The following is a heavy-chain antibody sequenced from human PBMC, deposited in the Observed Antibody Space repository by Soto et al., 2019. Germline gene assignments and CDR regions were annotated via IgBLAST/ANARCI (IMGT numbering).Heavy chain of an antibody. Sequence: GSLRLSCAASGFTFSSYAMSWVRQALGKGLEWVSAISGSGGSTYYADSVKGRFTISRDNSKNTLYLQMNSLRAEDTAVYYCAKDPEQGYSDSSGSFDYWGQGPLVTVSS. CDR3: AKDPEQGYSDSSGSFDY. CDR1: GFTFSSYA. J-gene: IGHJ4*02. CDR2: ISGSGGST. D-gene: IGHD3-22*01. V-gene: IGHV3-23*01.